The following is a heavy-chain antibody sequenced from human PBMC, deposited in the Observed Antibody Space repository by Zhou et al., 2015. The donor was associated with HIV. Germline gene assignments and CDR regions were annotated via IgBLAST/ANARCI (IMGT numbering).Heavy chain of an antibody. D-gene: IGHD2-15*01. J-gene: IGHJ3*02. CDR1: GGTFSSYT. CDR3: ARDNVFLLTGIGAFDI. V-gene: IGHV1-69*08. Sequence: QVQLVQSGAEVKKPGSSVKVSCKASGGTFSSYTISWVRQAPGQGLEWMGRIIPILGIANYAQKFQGRVTITADKSTSTAYMELSSLRSEDTAVYYCARDNVFLLTGIGAFDIWGQGTMVTVSS. CDR2: IIPILGIA.